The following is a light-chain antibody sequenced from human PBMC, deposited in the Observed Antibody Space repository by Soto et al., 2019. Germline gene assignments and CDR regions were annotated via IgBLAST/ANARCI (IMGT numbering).Light chain of an antibody. V-gene: IGLV2-14*01. J-gene: IGLJ1*01. CDR3: SSYTSSGTRV. Sequence: QSALTQPASVSGSPGQSITISCTGTTSVVGGYNFVSWYQLHPGKAPKLMIFEVSNRPSGVSNRFSGSKSGNTASLTISGLQAEDEADYYCSSYTSSGTRVFGTGTKLTVL. CDR1: TSVVGGYNF. CDR2: EVS.